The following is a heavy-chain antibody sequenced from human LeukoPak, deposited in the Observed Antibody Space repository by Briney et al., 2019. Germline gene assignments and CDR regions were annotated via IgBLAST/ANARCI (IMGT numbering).Heavy chain of an antibody. CDR3: PREGPWQQLDY. D-gene: IGHD6-13*01. V-gene: IGHV1-18*04. J-gene: IGHJ4*02. Sequence: GASVKVSCKASGYTFTGYYMHWVRQAPGQGLEWMGWISAYNGNTNYAQKLQGRVTMTTDTSTSTAYMELRSLRSDDTAVYYCPREGPWQQLDYWGQGTLVTVSS. CDR1: GYTFTGYY. CDR2: ISAYNGNT.